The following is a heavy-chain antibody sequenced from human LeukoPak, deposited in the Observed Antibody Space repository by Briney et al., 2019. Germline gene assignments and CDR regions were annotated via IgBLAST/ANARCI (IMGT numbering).Heavy chain of an antibody. Sequence: GGSLRLSCAASGFTFSSYAMSWVRQAPGKGLEWVSAISGSGGSTYYADSVKGRFTISRDNSKNTLFLQMNSLRAEDTAIYYCAKGHGPHGTAGAANFDYWGQGTLVTVSS. V-gene: IGHV3-23*01. J-gene: IGHJ4*02. CDR2: ISGSGGST. CDR1: GFTFSSYA. CDR3: AKGHGPHGTAGAANFDY. D-gene: IGHD6-13*01.